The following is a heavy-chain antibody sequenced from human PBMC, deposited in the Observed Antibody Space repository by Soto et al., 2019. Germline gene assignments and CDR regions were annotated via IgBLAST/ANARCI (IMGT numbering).Heavy chain of an antibody. V-gene: IGHV1-18*04. CDR3: ARDGPMDRAFDI. J-gene: IGHJ3*02. D-gene: IGHD3-10*01. CDR1: GDMFDTYT. CDR2: IIPRSAKS. Sequence: GASVKVSWKASGDMFDTYTITWMRQAPGRGLEWVGGIIPRSAKSNYAQKFEGRVTMTTDTSTSTAYMELRSLRSDDTAVYYCARDGPMDRAFDIWGQGTMVTVSS.